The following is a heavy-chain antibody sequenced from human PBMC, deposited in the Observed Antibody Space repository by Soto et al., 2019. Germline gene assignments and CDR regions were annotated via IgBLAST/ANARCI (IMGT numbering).Heavy chain of an antibody. V-gene: IGHV1-69*08. CDR2: IIPILGIA. Sequence: QVQLVQSGAEVKKPGSSVKVSCKASGGTFSSYTISWVRQAPGQGLEWMGRIIPILGIANYAQKFQGRVTITADKSTSTAYMELSRLRSEDTAVYYWAREGTYYYDSSGPSPFDYWGQGTLVTVAS. J-gene: IGHJ4*02. CDR1: GGTFSSYT. D-gene: IGHD3-22*01. CDR3: AREGTYYYDSSGPSPFDY.